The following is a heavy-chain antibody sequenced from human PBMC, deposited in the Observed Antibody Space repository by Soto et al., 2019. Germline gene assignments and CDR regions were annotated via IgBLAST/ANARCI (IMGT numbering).Heavy chain of an antibody. V-gene: IGHV1-58*01. CDR2: IVVGSGNT. Sequence: GASVNVSCKASGFTFTSSAVQWVRQARGQRLEWIGWIVVGSGNTNYAQKFQERVTITRDMSTSTAYMELSSLRSEDTAVYYCARDYQDIVVVPAAYYYYYYMDVWGKGTTVTVSS. CDR3: ARDYQDIVVVPAAYYYYYYMDV. D-gene: IGHD2-2*01. J-gene: IGHJ6*03. CDR1: GFTFTSSA.